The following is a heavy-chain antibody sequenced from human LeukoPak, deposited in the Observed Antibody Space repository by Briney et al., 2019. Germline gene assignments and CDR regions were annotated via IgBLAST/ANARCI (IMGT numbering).Heavy chain of an antibody. J-gene: IGHJ5*02. Sequence: PSETLSLTCTVSGGSISGYYWSWIRQSPEKGLEWIGYIYYSGSTEYNPSLKSRVTIVVDTSKNQISLKLSSVTAADTAVYYCARDSFYSGPKNRYCSGGSCYSGWFDPWGQGTLVTVSS. CDR1: GGSISGYY. CDR3: ARDSFYSGPKNRYCSGGSCYSGWFDP. CDR2: IYYSGST. V-gene: IGHV4-59*12. D-gene: IGHD2-15*01.